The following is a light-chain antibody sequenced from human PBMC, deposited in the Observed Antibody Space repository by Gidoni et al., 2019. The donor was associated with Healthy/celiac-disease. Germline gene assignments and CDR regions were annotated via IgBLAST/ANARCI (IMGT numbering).Light chain of an antibody. CDR2: DNN. CDR1: SSNIGNNY. J-gene: IGLJ3*02. CDR3: GTWDSSLSAWV. V-gene: IGLV1-51*01. Sequence: SVLTHPPSVSAAPGQKVTIPFSGSSSNIGNNYVSWYQQLPGTAPKLLIYDNNKRPSGIPDRFSGSKSGTSATLGITGLQTGDEADYYCGTWDSSLSAWVFGGGTKLTVL.